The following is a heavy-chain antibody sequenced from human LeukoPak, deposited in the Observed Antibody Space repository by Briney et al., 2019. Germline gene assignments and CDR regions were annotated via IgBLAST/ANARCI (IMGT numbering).Heavy chain of an antibody. V-gene: IGHV3-21*01. D-gene: IGHD6-6*01. Sequence: PGGSLRLSCAASDFSFSSYSMNWVRQAPGKGLEWVSSISSSSSYIYYADSVKGRFTISRDNAKNSLYLQMNSLRAEDTAVYYCARDGAAHRYYFDYWGQGTLVTVSS. CDR3: ARDGAAHRYYFDY. J-gene: IGHJ4*02. CDR2: ISSSSSYI. CDR1: DFSFSSYS.